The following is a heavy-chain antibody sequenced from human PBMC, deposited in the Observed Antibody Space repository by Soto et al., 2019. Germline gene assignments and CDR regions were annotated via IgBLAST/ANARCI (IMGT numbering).Heavy chain of an antibody. D-gene: IGHD3-10*01. J-gene: IGHJ6*02. V-gene: IGHV3-23*01. CDR3: ARSGRRDYGMDV. CDR2: ISGNGADT. Sequence: EVQLLESGGGLVQPGGSVRLSCAASGFTFSSYAMSWVRQAPGKGLEWVSAISGNGADTSYADSVRGRFTISRDNAKNSLFLQMNSLRAEDTAVYYCARSGRRDYGMDVWGQGTTVTVSS. CDR1: GFTFSSYA.